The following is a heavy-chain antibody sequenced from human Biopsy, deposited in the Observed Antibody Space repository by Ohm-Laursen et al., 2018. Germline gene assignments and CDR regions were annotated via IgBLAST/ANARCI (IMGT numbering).Heavy chain of an antibody. J-gene: IGHJ4*02. D-gene: IGHD1-1*01. Sequence: ASVKVSCKASGGTFSSFGISWVRQAPGQGLEWMGEINSMFGTTNYAQAFQGRVTITADESTSTAYMEVSSLRSEDTAVYYCAKRGVERGRPLAYWGQGTLVTVSS. V-gene: IGHV1-69*13. CDR1: GGTFSSFG. CDR2: INSMFGTT. CDR3: AKRGVERGRPLAY.